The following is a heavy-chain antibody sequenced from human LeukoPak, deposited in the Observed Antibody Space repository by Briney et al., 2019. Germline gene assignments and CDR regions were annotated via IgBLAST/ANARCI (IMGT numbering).Heavy chain of an antibody. CDR3: ARDPSYSSSAVDY. J-gene: IGHJ4*02. V-gene: IGHV3-7*01. CDR2: IKQDGSEK. CDR1: GFTFSSYW. Sequence: GGSLRLSCAASGFTFSSYWMSWVRQAPGKGLEWVANIKQDGSEKYYVDSVKGRFTISRDNAKNSLYLQMNSLRAEDTAVYYCARDPSYSSSAVDYWGQGTLVTVSS. D-gene: IGHD6-13*01.